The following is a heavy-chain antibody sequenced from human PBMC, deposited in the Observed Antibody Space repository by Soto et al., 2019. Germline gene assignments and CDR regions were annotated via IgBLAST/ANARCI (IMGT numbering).Heavy chain of an antibody. CDR1: GGSFSGYY. CDR3: ARKAKGNTRAPFDP. Sequence: QVQLQQWGAGLLKPSETLSLTCAVYGGSFSGYYWSWIRQPPGKGLEWIGEINHSGSTNYNPSLKSRVTHTVDTSKDQFSPKPGSVAAPGTAVYYWARKAKGNTRAPFDPWGQGTLVTVSS. CDR2: INHSGST. D-gene: IGHD1-26*01. J-gene: IGHJ5*02. V-gene: IGHV4-34*01.